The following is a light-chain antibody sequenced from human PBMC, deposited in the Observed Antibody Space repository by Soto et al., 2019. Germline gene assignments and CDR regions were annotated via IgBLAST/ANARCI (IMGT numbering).Light chain of an antibody. CDR1: QGISNS. CDR3: QKYNSSPQT. J-gene: IGKJ1*01. V-gene: IGKV1-27*01. CDR2: AAS. Sequence: DIQMTQSPSSLSASVGARVTITCRASQGISNSIAWYQQKPGKVHKLLIYAASSLQSGVPSRFSGSGSGTDFTLTISSLQPEDVATYYCQKYNSSPQTFGQGTKVEIK.